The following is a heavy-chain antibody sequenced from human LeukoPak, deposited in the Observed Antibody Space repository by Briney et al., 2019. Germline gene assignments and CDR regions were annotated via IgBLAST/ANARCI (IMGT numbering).Heavy chain of an antibody. CDR2: INGDGSST. D-gene: IGHD1-14*01. J-gene: IGHJ4*02. Sequence: GGSLRLSCAASGFTFSSYWMHWVRQAPGKGLVWVSRINGDGSSTYDADSVKGRFTISRDNAKNTVYLQMNSLRAEDTAVYYCARDRNSPAKYYFDYWGQGTLVTVSS. CDR3: ARDRNSPAKYYFDY. V-gene: IGHV3-74*01. CDR1: GFTFSSYW.